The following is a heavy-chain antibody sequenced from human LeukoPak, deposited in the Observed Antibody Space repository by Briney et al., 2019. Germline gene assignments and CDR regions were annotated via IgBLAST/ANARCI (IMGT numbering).Heavy chain of an antibody. J-gene: IGHJ5*02. CDR2: MHYSGNT. Sequence: SQTLSLTCTVSGGSISSGGYYWGWIRQHPGKGLEWIGYMHYSGNTYYNPSLKGRVTVSLDTSKNQFSLKLSSLTVADTAVYYCARYHYGSSVHTNLFDPWGQGTLVTVSS. CDR3: ARYHYGSSVHTNLFDP. V-gene: IGHV4-31*03. CDR1: GGSISSGGYY. D-gene: IGHD3-22*01.